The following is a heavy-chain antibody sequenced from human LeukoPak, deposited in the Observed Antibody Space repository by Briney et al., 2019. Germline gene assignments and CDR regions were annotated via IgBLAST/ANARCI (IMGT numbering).Heavy chain of an antibody. V-gene: IGHV3-74*01. CDR1: GFTFSSYY. D-gene: IGHD1-1*01. CDR3: VRYNWNSGVY. Sequence: GGSLRLSCAASGFTFSSYYMYWVRQAPGKGLVWVSRISIDGRSTAYADSVKGRFTISRDNATNTLYLQMNSLRAEDTAVCYCVRYNWNSGVYWGQGTLVTVSS. J-gene: IGHJ4*02. CDR2: ISIDGRST.